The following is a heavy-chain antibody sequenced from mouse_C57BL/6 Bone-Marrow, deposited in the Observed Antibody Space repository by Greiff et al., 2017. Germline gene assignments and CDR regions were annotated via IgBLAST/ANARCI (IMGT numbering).Heavy chain of an antibody. Sequence: VQLQQSGAELVRPGTSVKLSCKASGYTFTSYWMHWVKQRPGQGLEWIGVIDPSDSYTNYNQKFKGKATLTVDTSSSTAYMQLSSLTSEDSAVYYCARSGVWGTGTTVTVSS. D-gene: IGHD3-1*01. V-gene: IGHV1-59*01. CDR3: ARSGV. CDR2: IDPSDSYT. CDR1: GYTFTSYW. J-gene: IGHJ1*03.